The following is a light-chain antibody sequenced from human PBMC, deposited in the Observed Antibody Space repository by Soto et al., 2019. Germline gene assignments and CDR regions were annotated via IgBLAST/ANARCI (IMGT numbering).Light chain of an antibody. J-gene: IGLJ3*02. CDR2: GVS. Sequence: QSVLTQPRSVSGSPGQSVTISCSGTSSDVGGYNYVSWYQQDLGKAPKLMIYGVSKRPSGVPDRFSGSKSGNTASLTISGLQAEDEADYYCCSYAGSYTWVFGGGTKLTVL. V-gene: IGLV2-11*01. CDR1: SSDVGGYNY. CDR3: CSYAGSYTWV.